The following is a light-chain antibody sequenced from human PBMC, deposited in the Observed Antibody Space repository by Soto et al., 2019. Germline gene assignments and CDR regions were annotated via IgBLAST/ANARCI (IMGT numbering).Light chain of an antibody. Sequence: ETVMTQSPGTLSVSLGERATLSCKTSQSRGSNFLAWYQHKPGQAPRLLIYGASSRATGIPDRFSGSGSGTDFTLTISRLEPEDFAVYYCQQYGSSPTWTFGQGTKVDIK. CDR2: GAS. V-gene: IGKV3-20*01. CDR3: QQYGSSPTWT. CDR1: QSRGSNF. J-gene: IGKJ1*01.